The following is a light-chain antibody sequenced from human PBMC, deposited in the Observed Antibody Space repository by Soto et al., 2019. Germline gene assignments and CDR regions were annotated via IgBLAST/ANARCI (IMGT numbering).Light chain of an antibody. CDR1: QIIANN. J-gene: IGKJ1*01. CDR3: QHYNNWPPWT. V-gene: IGKV3-15*01. CDR2: GAS. Sequence: EIVMMQSPATLSVSPGERATFSCRASQIIANNLAWYQQKPGQAPRLLIYGASTRAPGIPARFSGSGSGTEFTLTISSLQSEDFAIYYCQHYNNWPPWTFGQGTKVDIK.